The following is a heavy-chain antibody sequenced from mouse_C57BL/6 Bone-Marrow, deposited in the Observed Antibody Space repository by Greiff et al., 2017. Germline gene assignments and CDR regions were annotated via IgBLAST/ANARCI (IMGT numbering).Heavy chain of an antibody. V-gene: IGHV1-81*01. Sequence: LVESGAELARPGASVKLSCKASGYTFTSYGISWVKQRTGQGLEWIGEIYPRSGNTYYNEKFKGKATLTADKSSSTAYMELRSLTSEDSAVYFWARSDGYCGFADWGQGTLVTVSA. CDR3: ARSDGYCGFAD. CDR2: IYPRSGNT. D-gene: IGHD2-3*01. J-gene: IGHJ3*01. CDR1: GYTFTSYG.